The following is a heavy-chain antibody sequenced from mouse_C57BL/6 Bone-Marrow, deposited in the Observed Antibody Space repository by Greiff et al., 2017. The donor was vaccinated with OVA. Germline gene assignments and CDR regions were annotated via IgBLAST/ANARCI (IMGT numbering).Heavy chain of an antibody. D-gene: IGHD1-1*01. CDR1: GYAFTNYL. V-gene: IGHV1-54*01. CDR3: ARGVYFYGSSPFAY. Sequence: VQLQQSGAELVRPGTSVKVSFKASGYAFTNYLIEWVKQRPGQGLEWIGVINPGSGGTKYNEKFKGKATLTADKSSSTAYMQISSLTSVDSAVYFCARGVYFYGSSPFAYWGQGTLVTVSA. CDR2: INPGSGGT. J-gene: IGHJ3*01.